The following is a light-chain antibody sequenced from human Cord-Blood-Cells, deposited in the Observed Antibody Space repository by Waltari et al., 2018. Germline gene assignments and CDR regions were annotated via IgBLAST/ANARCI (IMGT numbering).Light chain of an antibody. CDR3: QHYYSSPLT. Sequence: DIVMTQSPDSLAVCLGGTATINCKSSQSVSYSSNNKNYLAWYQQKPGQPLQMLIYGAPSRGSVVPDRVSGSGSGTDFTLTISSLQAEDVAVYYCQHYYSSPLTLGGGTKVAIK. CDR1: QSVSYSSNNKNY. J-gene: IGKJ4*01. CDR2: GAP. V-gene: IGKV4-1*01.